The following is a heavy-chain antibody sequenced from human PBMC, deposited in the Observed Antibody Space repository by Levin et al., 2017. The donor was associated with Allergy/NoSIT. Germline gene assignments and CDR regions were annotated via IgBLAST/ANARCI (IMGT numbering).Heavy chain of an antibody. CDR3: ARAIYSGYFDY. D-gene: IGHD3-10*02. V-gene: IGHV4-34*01. Sequence: PSETLSLTCAVYGGSFSGYYWSWIRQPPGKGLEWIGEINHSGSTNYNPSLKSRVTISVDTSKNQFSLKLSSVTAADTAVYYCARAIYSGYFDYWGQGTLVTVSS. J-gene: IGHJ4*02. CDR1: GGSFSGYY. CDR2: INHSGST.